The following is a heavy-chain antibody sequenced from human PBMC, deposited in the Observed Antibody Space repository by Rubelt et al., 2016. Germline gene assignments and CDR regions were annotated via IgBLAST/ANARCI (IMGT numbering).Heavy chain of an antibody. CDR2: INHSGST. CDR1: GGSFSGYY. V-gene: IGHV4-34*01. CDR3: ARTDDILTSDV. D-gene: IGHD3-9*01. Sequence: QVQLQQWGAGLLKPSETLSLTCGVYGGSFSGYYWSWIRQPPGKGLEWIGEINHSGSTNYNPSLKSRVTISVDTSKNQFPRKLSSVTAADTAVYYCARTDDILTSDVWGQGTTVTVS. J-gene: IGHJ6*02.